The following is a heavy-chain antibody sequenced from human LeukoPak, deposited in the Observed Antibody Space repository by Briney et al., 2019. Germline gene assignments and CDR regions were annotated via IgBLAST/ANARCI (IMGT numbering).Heavy chain of an antibody. CDR1: GGSISSYY. CDR2: IYYSGST. D-gene: IGHD3-3*01. Sequence: SETLSLTCTVSGGSISSYYWSWIRQPPGKGLEWIGYIYYSGSTYYNPSLKSRVTISVDTSKNQFSLKLSSVTAADTAVYYCARSPGYYDFWSGYYISGGFDYWGQGTLVTVSS. V-gene: IGHV4-59*12. CDR3: ARSPGYYDFWSGYYISGGFDY. J-gene: IGHJ4*02.